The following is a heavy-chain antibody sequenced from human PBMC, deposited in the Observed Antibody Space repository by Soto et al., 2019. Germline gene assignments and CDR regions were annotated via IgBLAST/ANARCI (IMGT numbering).Heavy chain of an antibody. CDR3: ARHGEGSSGYHDWFDP. V-gene: IGHV5-10-1*03. Sequence: EVQLVQSGAEVKKPGESLRISCKGSGYSFTSYWISWVRQMPGKGLEWMGRIDPSDSYTNYSPSFQGHVTISADKSISTAYLQWSSLKASDTAMYYCARHGEGSSGYHDWFDPWGQGTLVTVSS. J-gene: IGHJ5*02. CDR1: GYSFTSYW. CDR2: IDPSDSYT. D-gene: IGHD3-22*01.